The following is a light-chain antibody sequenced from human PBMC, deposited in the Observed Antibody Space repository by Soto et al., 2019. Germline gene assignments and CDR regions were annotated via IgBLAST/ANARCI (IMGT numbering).Light chain of an antibody. V-gene: IGLV1-40*01. CDR3: QSYDSSLSVYV. CDR2: GNS. Sequence: QSVLTQPPSVSGAPGQRVTISCTGSSSNIGAGYDVHWYQQLPGTAPKLLIYGNSNRPSGFPDRFSGSKSGTSASLAITGLQAEDEADYYCQSYDSSLSVYVFGTGTKLTFL. CDR1: SSNIGAGYD. J-gene: IGLJ1*01.